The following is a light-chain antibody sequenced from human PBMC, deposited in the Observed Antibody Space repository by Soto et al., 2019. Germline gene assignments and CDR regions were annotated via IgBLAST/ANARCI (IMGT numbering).Light chain of an antibody. J-gene: IGKJ2*01. CDR1: QSISSW. V-gene: IGKV1-5*03. CDR3: QQYNSYSPYT. Sequence: DIQMTQSPSTLSASVGDRVTITCRASQSISSWLAWYQQKPGEAPKLLIYKASSLESGVASRFSGSGSGTEFTLTISTLQPDDFATYYCQQYNSYSPYTFGQGTKLEIK. CDR2: KAS.